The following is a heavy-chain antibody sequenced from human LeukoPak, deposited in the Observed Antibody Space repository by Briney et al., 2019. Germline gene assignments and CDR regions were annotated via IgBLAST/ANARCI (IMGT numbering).Heavy chain of an antibody. Sequence: ASVKLSCEASGYTFTNYYIHRVRQPPAQGLELKGIINTSGGSTTYAQEFQGRVTMTRDTSTSTDYMELSSLRSEDTAVYYCARGGKGNADGYNQALDYWGQGTLVTVSS. CDR1: GYTFTNYY. V-gene: IGHV1-46*01. J-gene: IGHJ4*02. D-gene: IGHD5-24*01. CDR2: INTSGGST. CDR3: ARGGKGNADGYNQALDY.